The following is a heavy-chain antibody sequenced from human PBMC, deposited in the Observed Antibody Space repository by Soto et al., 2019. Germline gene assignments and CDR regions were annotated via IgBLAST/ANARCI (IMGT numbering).Heavy chain of an antibody. CDR1: GYTFTSYA. D-gene: IGHD6-19*01. Sequence: QVQLVQSGAEEKKPGASVKVSCKASGYTFTSYAMHWVRQAPGQRLEWMGWINTGNGNTKYSQKFQGRVTITGDTYASTAYMELSSLRSEDTAVYYCAGRPGIAVAGFDYWGQGTLVTVSS. V-gene: IGHV1-3*04. CDR3: AGRPGIAVAGFDY. J-gene: IGHJ4*02. CDR2: INTGNGNT.